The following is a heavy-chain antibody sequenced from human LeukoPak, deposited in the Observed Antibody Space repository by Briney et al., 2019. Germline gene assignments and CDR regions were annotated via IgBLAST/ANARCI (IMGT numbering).Heavy chain of an antibody. CDR2: INPNSGGT. D-gene: IGHD6-13*01. Sequence: ASVKVSCKASGYTFTGYYTHWVRQAPGQGLEWMGWINPNSGGTNYAQKFQGRVTMTRDTSISTAYMELSRLRSDDTAVYYCARVAAAGKYYYYGVDVWGQGTTVTVSS. J-gene: IGHJ6*02. V-gene: IGHV1-2*02. CDR3: ARVAAAGKYYYYGVDV. CDR1: GYTFTGYY.